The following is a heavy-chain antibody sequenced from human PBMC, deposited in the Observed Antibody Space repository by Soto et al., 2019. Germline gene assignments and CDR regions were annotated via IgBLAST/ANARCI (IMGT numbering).Heavy chain of an antibody. J-gene: IGHJ4*02. CDR3: ARAAYYDILTGSDY. Sequence: PGGSLRLSCAASGFTFSSYAMHWVRQAPGKGLEWVAVISYDGSNKYYADSVKGRFTISRDNSKNTLYLQMNSLRAEDTAVYYCARAAYYDILTGSDYWGQGTLVTVSS. D-gene: IGHD3-9*01. CDR1: GFTFSSYA. V-gene: IGHV3-30-3*01. CDR2: ISYDGSNK.